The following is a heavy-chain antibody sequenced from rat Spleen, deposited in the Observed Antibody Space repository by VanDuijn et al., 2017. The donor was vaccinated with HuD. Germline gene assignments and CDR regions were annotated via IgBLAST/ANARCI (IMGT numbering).Heavy chain of an antibody. V-gene: IGHV5-25*01. D-gene: IGHD1-2*01. CDR1: GFTFSDHN. J-gene: IGHJ3*01. CDR3: ARMDYSSYIPSFAY. CDR2: ISPSGGST. Sequence: EVQLVESGGGLVQPGRSLKLSCAASGFTFSDHNMAWVRQAPRKGLEWVASISPSGGSTYYRDSVKGRFTVSRDNAKSTLYLQMDSLRSEDTATYYCARMDYSSYIPSFAYWGQGTLVTVSS.